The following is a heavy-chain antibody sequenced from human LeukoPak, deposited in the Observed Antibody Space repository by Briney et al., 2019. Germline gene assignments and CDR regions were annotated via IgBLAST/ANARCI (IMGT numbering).Heavy chain of an antibody. Sequence: GGSLRLSCAASGFTFDDYAMHWVRQAPGKGLEWVSGISWNSGSIGYADSVKGRFTISRDDAKNSLYLQMNSLRAEDTALYYCAKGRREHYYDSSGYSGPDYWGQGTLVTVSS. CDR2: ISWNSGSI. V-gene: IGHV3-9*01. CDR1: GFTFDDYA. CDR3: AKGRREHYYDSSGYSGPDY. D-gene: IGHD3-22*01. J-gene: IGHJ4*02.